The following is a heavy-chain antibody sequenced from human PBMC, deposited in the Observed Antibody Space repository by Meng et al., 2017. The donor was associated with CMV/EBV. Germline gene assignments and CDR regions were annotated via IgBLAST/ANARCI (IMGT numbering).Heavy chain of an antibody. D-gene: IGHD2-2*01. J-gene: IGHJ5*02. V-gene: IGHV4-4*07. CDR1: VGSLSSAY. CDR2: IYTSGST. Sequence: RLQESAAGLVKPPEPLSLPCTFSVGSLSSAYWSGIRQPAGKGLEWIGRIYTSGSTNYNPSLKSRVTMSVDTSKNQFSLKLSSVTAADTAVYYCARDLMNCSSTSCANWFDPWGQGTLVTVSS. CDR3: ARDLMNCSSTSCANWFDP.